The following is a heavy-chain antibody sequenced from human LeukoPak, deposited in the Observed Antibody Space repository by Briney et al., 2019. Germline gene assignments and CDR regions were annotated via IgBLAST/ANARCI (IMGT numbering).Heavy chain of an antibody. CDR3: ARDRGGNYPWFDP. V-gene: IGHV3-48*03. D-gene: IGHD1-26*01. Sequence: PGGSLRLSCAASGFTFSSYEMNWVRQAPGKGLEWVSYISSSGSTIYYADSVKGRFTISRDNAKNSLYLQMNSLSVEDTAVYFCARDRGGNYPWFDPWGQGTLVTVSS. CDR1: GFTFSSYE. CDR2: ISSSGSTI. J-gene: IGHJ5*02.